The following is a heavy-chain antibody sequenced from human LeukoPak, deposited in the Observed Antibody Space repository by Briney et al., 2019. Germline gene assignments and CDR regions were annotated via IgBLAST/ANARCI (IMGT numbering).Heavy chain of an antibody. V-gene: IGHV4-4*07. D-gene: IGHD3-10*01. CDR1: WGYLSSYY. J-gene: IGHJ3*02. CDR2: IYTSGSN. Sequence: SETLSHTCSVSWGYLSSYYWSWIGQPAGKGGEWFGCIYTSGSNHYHPPLKHRVTLSIDTHKNQLSLPLSSVTGGDRAVSYWARDDVLLWFGELVHDAFDIWGQGTMVTASS. CDR3: ARDDVLLWFGELVHDAFDI.